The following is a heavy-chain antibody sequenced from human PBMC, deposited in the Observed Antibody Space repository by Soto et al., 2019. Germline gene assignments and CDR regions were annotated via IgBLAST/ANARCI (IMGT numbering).Heavy chain of an antibody. D-gene: IGHD3-10*01. J-gene: IGHJ5*02. CDR3: ARVKYGNLRPPTSQFDP. CDR2: INPDTGAT. V-gene: IGHV1-2*02. CDR1: GYSFTAYY. Sequence: ASVKVSCKGSGYSFTAYYIHWVRQAPGQGPEWMAWINPDTGATYSAPKFQGRATVASDTSISTASMELSNLTSDDTAVYYCARVKYGNLRPPTSQFDPWGQGTLVTVSS.